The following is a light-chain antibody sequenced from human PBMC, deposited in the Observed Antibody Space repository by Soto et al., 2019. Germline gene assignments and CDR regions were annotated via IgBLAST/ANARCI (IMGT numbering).Light chain of an antibody. CDR1: QSIRSL. V-gene: IGKV1-5*01. Sequence: DIQMTQSPSTLSASVGDSVTSTCRASQSIRSLLAWYQQKPGKAPKVLIYDASSLGSGVPSRFSGSGSGTEFTLTISSLQPDDFATYFCQQYQTYSTFGQGTRLEI. J-gene: IGKJ5*01. CDR3: QQYQTYST. CDR2: DAS.